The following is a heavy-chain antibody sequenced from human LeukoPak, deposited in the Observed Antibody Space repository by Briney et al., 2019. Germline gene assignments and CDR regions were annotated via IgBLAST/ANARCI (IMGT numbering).Heavy chain of an antibody. Sequence: SETLSLTCTVSGGSISSSSYYWGWIRQPPGKGLEWIGSIYYSWSTYYNPSLKSRVTISVDTSKNQFSLKLSSVTAADTAVYYCASGGGWYDFDYWGQGTLVTVSS. V-gene: IGHV4-39*01. J-gene: IGHJ4*02. D-gene: IGHD6-19*01. CDR3: ASGGGWYDFDY. CDR1: GGSISSSSYY. CDR2: IYYSWST.